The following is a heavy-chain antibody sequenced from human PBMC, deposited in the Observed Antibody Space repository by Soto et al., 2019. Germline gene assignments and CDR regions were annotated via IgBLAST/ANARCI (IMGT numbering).Heavy chain of an antibody. J-gene: IGHJ3*02. CDR1: GGTFSSYA. Sequence: SVKVSCKASGGTFSSYAISWVRQAAGQGLEWMGGIIPIFGTANYAQKFQGRVTITADESTSTAYMELSSLRSEDTAVYYCARVGSYDRSGYYYSGAFDIWGQGTMVTVSS. V-gene: IGHV1-69*13. D-gene: IGHD3-22*01. CDR3: ARVGSYDRSGYYYSGAFDI. CDR2: IIPIFGTA.